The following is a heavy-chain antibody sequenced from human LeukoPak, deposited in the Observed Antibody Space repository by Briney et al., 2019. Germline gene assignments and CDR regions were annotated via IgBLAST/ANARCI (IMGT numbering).Heavy chain of an antibody. D-gene: IGHD2-2*01. CDR1: GYTFTSYG. CDR3: ARDHLGYCSSTSCYGGY. CDR2: ISAYNGNT. Sequence: ASVKVSCKASGYTFTSYGISWVRQAPGQGLEWMGWISAYNGNTNYAQKLQGRVTMTTDTSTSTAYMELRSLRSDDTAVYYCARDHLGYCSSTSCYGGYWGQGTLFTVSS. V-gene: IGHV1-18*04. J-gene: IGHJ4*02.